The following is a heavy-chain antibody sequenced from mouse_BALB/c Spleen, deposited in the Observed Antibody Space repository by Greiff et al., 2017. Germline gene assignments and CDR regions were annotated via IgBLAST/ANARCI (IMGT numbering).Heavy chain of an antibody. D-gene: IGHD2-4*01. V-gene: IGHV14-3*02. CDR1: GFNIKDPY. J-gene: IGHJ4*01. CDR3: ARGDYDEYAMDD. Sequence: EVQLQQSGAELVKPGASVKLSCTASGFNIKDPYMHWVKQRPEQGLEWIGRIDPANGNTKYDPKFQGKATITADTSSNTAYLQLSSLTSEDTAVYYCARGDYDEYAMDDWGQGTSVTVSS. CDR2: IDPANGNT.